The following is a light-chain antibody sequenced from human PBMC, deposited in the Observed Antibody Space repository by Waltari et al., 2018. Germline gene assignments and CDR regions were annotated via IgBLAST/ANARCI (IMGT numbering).Light chain of an antibody. CDR3: CSYAGESRVV. V-gene: IGLV2-23*01. CDR1: RSNIGAHDF. J-gene: IGLJ2*01. CDR2: EAN. Sequence: QSALTQPASVSGSPGQSITISCTGTRSNIGAHDFVSWFQQPPGQAPKLIISEANKRPSGVSYRFSGSKSGNTASLTISGLQTEDEADYYCCSYAGESRVVFGGGTKLTVL.